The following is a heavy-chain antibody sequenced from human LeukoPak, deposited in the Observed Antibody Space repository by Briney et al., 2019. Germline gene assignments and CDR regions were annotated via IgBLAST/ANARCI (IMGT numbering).Heavy chain of an antibody. J-gene: IGHJ4*02. CDR1: GGSINNYY. V-gene: IGHV4-59*01. CDR2: IYYRGST. CDR3: ARGGDYGDLRYFDY. Sequence: SSETLSLTCTVSGGSINNYYWSWIRQPPGKGLEWIGYIYYRGSTNYNPSLKSRVTFSVDTSKNQFSLKLNSVTAADTAVYYCARGGDYGDLRYFDYWGQGTLVTVSS. D-gene: IGHD4-17*01.